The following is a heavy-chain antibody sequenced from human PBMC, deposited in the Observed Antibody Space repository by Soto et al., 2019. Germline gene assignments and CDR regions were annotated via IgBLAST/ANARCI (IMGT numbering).Heavy chain of an antibody. V-gene: IGHV4-30-4*01. CDR3: ARAKYYYDSAAYIFDY. Sequence: SETLSLTCPVSGGSISSGDYLILIRQPPGKGLEWIGYIYRSGGTYYNPSLKSRVSMSVDTSQNQFSLKLSSVSAADTAVYYCARAKYYYDSAAYIFDYWGQGALVTVSS. J-gene: IGHJ4*02. CDR1: GGSISSGDY. D-gene: IGHD3-22*01. CDR2: IYRSGGT.